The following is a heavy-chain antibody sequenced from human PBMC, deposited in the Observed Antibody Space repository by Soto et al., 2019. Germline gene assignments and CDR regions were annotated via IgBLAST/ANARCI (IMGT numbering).Heavy chain of an antibody. CDR3: AKGLQSLVDAFDI. V-gene: IGHV3-30*18. Sequence: GGSLRLSCAASGSTFSSYGMHWVRQAPGKGLEWVAVISYDGSNKYYADSVKGRFTISRDNSKDTLYLQMNSLRAEDTAVYYCAKGLQSLVDAFDIWGQGTMVTVSS. CDR1: GSTFSSYG. D-gene: IGHD3-16*02. J-gene: IGHJ3*02. CDR2: ISYDGSNK.